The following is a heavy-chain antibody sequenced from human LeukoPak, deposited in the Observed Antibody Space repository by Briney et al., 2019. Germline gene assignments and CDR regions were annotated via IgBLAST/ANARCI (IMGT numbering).Heavy chain of an antibody. V-gene: IGHV3-74*01. J-gene: IGHJ4*02. CDR2: INSDGSST. Sequence: GGSLRLSCAASGLTFSSYWMHWVRQAPGKGLVWVSRINSDGSSTSYADSVKGRFTISRDNAKNTLYLQMNSLRAEDTAVYYCARERSSSGYPDDYWGRGTLVTVS. CDR1: GLTFSSYW. D-gene: IGHD3-22*01. CDR3: ARERSSSGYPDDY.